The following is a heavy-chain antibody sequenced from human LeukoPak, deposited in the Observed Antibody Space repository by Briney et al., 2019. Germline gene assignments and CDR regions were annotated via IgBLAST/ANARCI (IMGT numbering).Heavy chain of an antibody. CDR3: ARDVGSYGDSFDY. V-gene: IGHV3-48*03. Sequence: GGSLRLSCAASGFTFSGYEMNWVRQAPGKGLEWVSYISSSGSTIYYADSVKGRFTISRDNAKNSLYLQMNSLRAEDTAVYYCARDVGSYGDSFDYWGQGTLVTVSS. D-gene: IGHD4-17*01. CDR1: GFTFSGYE. CDR2: ISSSGSTI. J-gene: IGHJ4*02.